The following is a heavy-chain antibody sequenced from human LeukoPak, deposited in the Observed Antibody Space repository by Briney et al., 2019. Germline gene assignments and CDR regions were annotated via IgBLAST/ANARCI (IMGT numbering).Heavy chain of an antibody. V-gene: IGHV3-74*01. CDR3: ASLYCSSTSCLL. CDR2: ITTDGSST. J-gene: IGHJ4*02. Sequence: GGSLRLSCAASGFTFSSYWMHWVRQAPGKGLVWVSHITTDGSSTTYADSVKGRFTISRDNAKNSLYLQMNSLRAEDTAVYYCASLYCSSTSCLLWGQGTLVTVSS. D-gene: IGHD2-2*01. CDR1: GFTFSSYW.